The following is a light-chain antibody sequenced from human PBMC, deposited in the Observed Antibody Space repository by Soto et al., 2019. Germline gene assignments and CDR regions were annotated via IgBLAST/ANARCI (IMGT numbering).Light chain of an antibody. CDR2: KAS. J-gene: IGKJ1*01. CDR3: QHYNSYSEA. V-gene: IGKV1-5*03. Sequence: DIQMTQSPSTLSGSVGDRVTITCLASQTISSWLAWYQQKPGKAPKLLIYKASTLKSGGPSRFSGSGSGTEFTLTISSLQPDDFATYYCQHYNSYSEAFGQGTKVDIK. CDR1: QTISSW.